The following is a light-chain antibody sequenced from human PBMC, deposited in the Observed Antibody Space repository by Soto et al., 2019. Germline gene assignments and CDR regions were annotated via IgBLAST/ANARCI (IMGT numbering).Light chain of an antibody. CDR2: SDN. CDR3: ASWDDSLNGWV. Sequence: QSVLTQPPSASGTPGQGVAISCSGSSSDIGSNTVNWYQHLPGTAPQLLMYSDNQRPSGVPDRFSGSKSGTSASLAISGLQSEDEGDYYCASWDDSLNGWVFGGGTKLTVL. J-gene: IGLJ3*02. V-gene: IGLV1-44*01. CDR1: SSDIGSNT.